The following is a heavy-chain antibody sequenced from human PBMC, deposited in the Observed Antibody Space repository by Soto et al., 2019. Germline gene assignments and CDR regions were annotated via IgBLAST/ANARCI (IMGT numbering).Heavy chain of an antibody. J-gene: IGHJ4*02. CDR2: ISYDGSST. V-gene: IGHV3-30*18. CDR1: GFTFSSYW. Sequence: PGGSLRLSCAASGFTFSSYWMHWVRQAPGKGLVWVSGISYDGSSTNYADSVKGRFTISRDNSKNTLYLQMNSLRAEDTAVYYCAKEENYDILTGRNYYFDYWGQGTLVTVSS. CDR3: AKEENYDILTGRNYYFDY. D-gene: IGHD3-9*01.